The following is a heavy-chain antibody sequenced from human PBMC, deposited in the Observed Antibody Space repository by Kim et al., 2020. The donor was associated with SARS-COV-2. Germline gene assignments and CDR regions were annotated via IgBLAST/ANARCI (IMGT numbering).Heavy chain of an antibody. J-gene: IGHJ6*01. CDR2: VSYSGST. CDR3: ARGFAGSYPYYYFYGVDI. Sequence: SETLSLTCTVSGDSISSHYWSWIRQPPGKGLEWIGYVSYSGSTNYNPSLNSRVTISVDTSKIHFSLKLTSVTTADTAAYYCARGFAGSYPYYYFYGVDI. CDR1: GDSISSHY. D-gene: IGHD3-10*01. V-gene: IGHV4-59*11.